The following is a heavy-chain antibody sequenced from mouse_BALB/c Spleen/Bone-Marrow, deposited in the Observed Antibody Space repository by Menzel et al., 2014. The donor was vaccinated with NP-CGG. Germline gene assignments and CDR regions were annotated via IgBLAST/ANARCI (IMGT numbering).Heavy chain of an antibody. Sequence: QVQLQQSGPELVKPGALVKISCKASGYTFTNYDINWVKQRPGQGLEWIGWIYPGDGSTKYNERFKGKATLTVDKSSSTAYMQLSSLTSEDSAVYYCARGRTTVVSDYWGQGTSLTVSS. V-gene: IGHV1-84*01. CDR1: GYTFTNYD. J-gene: IGHJ2*02. CDR2: IYPGDGST. CDR3: ARGRTTVVSDY. D-gene: IGHD1-1*01.